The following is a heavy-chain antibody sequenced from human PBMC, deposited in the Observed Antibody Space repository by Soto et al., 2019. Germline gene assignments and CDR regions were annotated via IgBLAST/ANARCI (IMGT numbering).Heavy chain of an antibody. V-gene: IGHV1-69*13. D-gene: IGHD3-10*01. CDR3: ARSAPTESEAAFDI. J-gene: IGHJ3*02. CDR1: GGTFSSYA. CDR2: IIPIFGTA. Sequence: GASVKVSCKASGGTFSSYAISWVRQAPGQGLEWMGGIIPIFGTANYAQKFQGRVTITADESTGTAYMELSSLRSEDTAVYYCARSAPTESEAAFDIWGQGTMVTVSS.